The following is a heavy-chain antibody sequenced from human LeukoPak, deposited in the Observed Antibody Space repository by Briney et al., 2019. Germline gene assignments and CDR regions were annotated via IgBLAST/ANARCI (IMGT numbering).Heavy chain of an antibody. D-gene: IGHD5-18*01. CDR3: ARAREYSYGYDY. V-gene: IGHV4-30-4*01. CDR1: GGSISSGDYY. Sequence: PSETLSLTCTVSGGSISSGDYYWGWIRQPPGKGLEWIGYIYYSGSTYYNPSLKSRVTISVDTSKNQFSLKLSSVTAADTAVYYCARAREYSYGYDYWGQGTLVTVSS. CDR2: IYYSGST. J-gene: IGHJ4*02.